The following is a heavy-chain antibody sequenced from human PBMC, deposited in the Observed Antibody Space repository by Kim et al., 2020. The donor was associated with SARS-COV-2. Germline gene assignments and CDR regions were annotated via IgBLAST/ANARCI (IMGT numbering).Heavy chain of an antibody. Sequence: GLEWVAGISWNSGSIRYVDSVEGRFTISRDNAKNSLFLQMNSLRAEDTALYYCVKDFFDSSAAFDLWGQGTLVTVSS. D-gene: IGHD3-22*01. CDR2: ISWNSGSI. V-gene: IGHV3-9*01. J-gene: IGHJ4*02. CDR3: VKDFFDSSAAFDL.